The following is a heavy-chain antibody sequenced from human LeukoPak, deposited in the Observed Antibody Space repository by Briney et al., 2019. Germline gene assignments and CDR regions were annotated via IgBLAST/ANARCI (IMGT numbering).Heavy chain of an antibody. Sequence: SETLSLTCAVYGGSFSGYSWTWIRQTPGKGLEWIGENDRSGSTNYNPALKSRLTISVDTSKSQFSLKLSSVTAADTAVYYCARGSATGLAYWGQGTLVTVSS. D-gene: IGHD1-1*01. CDR2: NDRSGST. CDR1: GGSFSGYS. V-gene: IGHV4-34*01. CDR3: ARGSATGLAY. J-gene: IGHJ4*02.